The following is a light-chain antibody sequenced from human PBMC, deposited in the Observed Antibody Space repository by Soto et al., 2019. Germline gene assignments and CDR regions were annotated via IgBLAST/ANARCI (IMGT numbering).Light chain of an antibody. CDR3: QQYAVSPIT. CDR1: QTFSNSF. CDR2: GAS. Sequence: EIVLTQSPGTLSLSPGERATLSCRASQTFSNSFLSWFQQIPGQAPRLLIYGASMRATGIPDRFSGSGSGTDFTLTISRLEPEDFAVFYCQQYAVSPITFGQGTRLEIK. J-gene: IGKJ5*01. V-gene: IGKV3-20*01.